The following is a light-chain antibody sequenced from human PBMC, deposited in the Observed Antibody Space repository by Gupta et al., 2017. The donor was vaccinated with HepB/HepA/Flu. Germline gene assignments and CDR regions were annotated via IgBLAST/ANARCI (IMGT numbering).Light chain of an antibody. V-gene: IGLV2-14*03. CDR3: SPYTSRRIRV. CDR1: TSDIGYYDY. Sequence: QSALTQPASVPGAPGQSITIPCTGTTSDIGYYDYVSWYQQHPGKPPKVLIYDVTKWPAGVSDRFSGSKSGKMASLTISGLQAEDEADYFCSPYTSRRIRVFGGGTKVTVL. J-gene: IGLJ2*01. CDR2: DVT.